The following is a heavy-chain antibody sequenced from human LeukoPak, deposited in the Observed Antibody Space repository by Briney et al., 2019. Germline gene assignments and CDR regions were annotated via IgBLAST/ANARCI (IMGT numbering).Heavy chain of an antibody. CDR1: GFTFSDYW. CDR3: ARDWEY. D-gene: IGHD1-26*01. V-gene: IGHV3-7*01. Sequence: GGSLRLSCAASGFTFSDYWMSWVRQAPGKGLEWVANIKQDGSERYYVDSVKGRFTVSRDNAKNSLYLQMNSLRAEDTAVYYCARDWEYWGQGTLVTVSS. J-gene: IGHJ4*02. CDR2: IKQDGSER.